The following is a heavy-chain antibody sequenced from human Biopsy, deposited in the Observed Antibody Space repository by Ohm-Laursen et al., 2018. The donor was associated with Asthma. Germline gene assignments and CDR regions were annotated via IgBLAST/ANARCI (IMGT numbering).Heavy chain of an antibody. V-gene: IGHV3-66*01. J-gene: IGHJ1*01. D-gene: IGHD3-3*02. Sequence: SLRLSCAASGFAVSRDHMFWVRQAPGKGLEWVSVIYSGGTSHTADSVRGRFTISRDNAKNSLYLQMNSLRAGDTAVYYCARTFHFWSPYHAEHYQLWGQGTLVTVSS. CDR1: GFAVSRDH. CDR3: ARTFHFWSPYHAEHYQL. CDR2: IYSGGTS.